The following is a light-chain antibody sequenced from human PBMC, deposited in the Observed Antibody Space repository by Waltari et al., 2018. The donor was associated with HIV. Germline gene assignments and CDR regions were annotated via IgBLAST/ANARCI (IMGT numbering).Light chain of an antibody. CDR1: QDISIY. J-gene: IGKJ1*01. CDR3: QQYDNLPRT. V-gene: IGKV1-33*01. Sequence: DIQMTQSPSSLSASIGDRVTITCQASQDISIYLNWYQQKPGKAPKLLIYGASNLEQGVPSRFSGSGSGTDFTFTISSLQPEDIATYYCQQYDNLPRTFGQGTKVEI. CDR2: GAS.